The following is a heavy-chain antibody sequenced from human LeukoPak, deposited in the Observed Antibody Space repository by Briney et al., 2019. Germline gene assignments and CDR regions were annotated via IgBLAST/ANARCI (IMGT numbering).Heavy chain of an antibody. CDR3: ARGFGITGTTVDY. CDR2: INHSGST. CDR1: GGSFSGYY. D-gene: IGHD1-7*01. J-gene: IGHJ4*02. V-gene: IGHV4-34*01. Sequence: SSETLSLTCAVYGGSFSGYYWSWIRQPPGKGLEWIGEINHSGSTNYNPSLKSRVTISVDTSKNQFSLKLSSVTAADTAVYYCARGFGITGTTVDYWGQGTLVTVSS.